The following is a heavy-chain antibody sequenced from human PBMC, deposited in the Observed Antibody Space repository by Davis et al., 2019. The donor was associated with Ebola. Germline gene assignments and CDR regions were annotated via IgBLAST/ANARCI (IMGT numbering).Heavy chain of an antibody. J-gene: IGHJ4*02. CDR2: ISWNSGSI. D-gene: IGHD2-21*02. CDR1: GFTFDDYA. CDR3: ARDGGPYCGGDCFDY. Sequence: SLKISCAASGFTFDDYAMHWVRQAPGKGLEWVSGISWNSGSIGYADSVKGRFTISRDNAKNSLYLQMNSLRAEDTAVYYCARDGGPYCGGDCFDYWGQGTLVTVSS. V-gene: IGHV3-9*01.